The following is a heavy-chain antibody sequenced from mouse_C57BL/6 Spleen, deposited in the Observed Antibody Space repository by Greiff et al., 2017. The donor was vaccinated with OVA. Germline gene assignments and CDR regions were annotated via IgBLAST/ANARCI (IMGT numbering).Heavy chain of an antibody. D-gene: IGHD1-1*01. J-gene: IGHJ3*01. CDR3: TSRRSRVAY. CDR2: IDPETGGT. Sequence: VQLQQSGPELVRPGASVKISCKGSGYTFTDYEMHWVKQTPVHGLEWIGAIDPETGGTAYNQKFKGKAILTADKSSNTAYMELRSLTSEDSAVYYCTSRRSRVAYWGQETLVTVSA. CDR1: GYTFTDYE. V-gene: IGHV1-15*01.